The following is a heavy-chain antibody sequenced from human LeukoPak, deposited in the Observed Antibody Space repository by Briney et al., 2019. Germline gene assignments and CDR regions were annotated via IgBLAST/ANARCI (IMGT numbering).Heavy chain of an antibody. Sequence: PSETLSLTCTVSGGSISSYYWSWIRQPPGKGREWIRYVYYSGSTNYNPSLKSRVTISVDTSKNQFSLKLSSVTAADTAVYYCAREGWYYYDSSGENAFDIWGQGTMVTVSS. CDR2: VYYSGST. D-gene: IGHD3-22*01. J-gene: IGHJ3*02. CDR1: GGSISSYY. V-gene: IGHV4-59*01. CDR3: AREGWYYYDSSGENAFDI.